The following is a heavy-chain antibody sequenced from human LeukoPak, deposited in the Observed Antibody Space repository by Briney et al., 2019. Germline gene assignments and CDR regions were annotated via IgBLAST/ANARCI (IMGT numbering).Heavy chain of an antibody. V-gene: IGHV1-8*01. D-gene: IGHD6-13*01. J-gene: IGHJ3*01. CDR2: MNPNSGNT. CDR3: ATIAGL. Sequence: GASVNVSCEASVYTLTSYDINWVRQAPGQRLEWMGWMNPNSGNTGYAQKFQGRVTMTRNTSISTAYMELSSLRSEDTAVYYCATIAGLWGQGTMVTVSS. CDR1: VYTLTSYD.